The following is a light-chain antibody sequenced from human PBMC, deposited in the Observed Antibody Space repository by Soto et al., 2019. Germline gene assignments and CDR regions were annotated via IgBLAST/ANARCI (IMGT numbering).Light chain of an antibody. J-gene: IGLJ1*01. CDR3: SSYTSSSTLYV. CDR1: SSDVGGYNY. Sequence: QSVLTQPASVSGSPGQSITISCTGTSSDVGGYNYVSWYQQHPGKAPKLMIYDVSNRLSGVSNRFSGSKSGNTASLTISGLQAEDEADYYCSSYTSSSTLYVFGTGTKLTVL. V-gene: IGLV2-14*01. CDR2: DVS.